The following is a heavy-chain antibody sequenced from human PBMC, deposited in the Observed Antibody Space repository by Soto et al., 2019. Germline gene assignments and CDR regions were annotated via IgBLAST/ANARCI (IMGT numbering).Heavy chain of an antibody. D-gene: IGHD4-17*01. CDR3: ARGATVTTRVGFDY. CDR2: TSFDGGNK. Sequence: QVQLVESGGGVVQPGRSLRLSCAASGFTFSDYGIHWVRQAPGKGLEWVAVTSFDGGNKYYADSVKGRFTISRDSSQKIVYLQMNSLSAEDTAVFYCARGATVTTRVGFDYWGQGTLVTVSS. CDR1: GFTFSDYG. V-gene: IGHV3-30*03. J-gene: IGHJ4*02.